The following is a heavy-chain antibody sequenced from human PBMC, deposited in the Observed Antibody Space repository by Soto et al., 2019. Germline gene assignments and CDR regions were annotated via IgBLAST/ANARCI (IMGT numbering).Heavy chain of an antibody. J-gene: IGHJ4*02. CDR2: ISAFNGDT. V-gene: IGHV1-18*01. CDR1: GYTFTSYG. CDR3: ATGGTGDY. D-gene: IGHD2-8*02. Sequence: QVQLVQSGAEVKKPGASVKVSCKASGYTFTSYGISWVRQAPGQGLEWMGWISAFNGDTNYAKRLHDRVTMTRATTTRTAYMELRSLRSDVTAVLYCATGGTGDYWGQGTLVTVSS.